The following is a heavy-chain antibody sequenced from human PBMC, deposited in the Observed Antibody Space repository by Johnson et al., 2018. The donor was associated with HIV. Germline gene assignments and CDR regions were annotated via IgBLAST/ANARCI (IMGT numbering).Heavy chain of an antibody. CDR2: IRQDGSEK. D-gene: IGHD2-15*01. Sequence: MLLVESGGGCAKPGGSLRLSCAVSGFSFTNAWVSWVRQAPGKGLEWVASIRQDGSEKYFVDSVKGRFTISRDNAKNSLYLQMNSLRAEDTAVYYCAKEEDIWRLGLYRAFDIWGQGTMFTVSS. J-gene: IGHJ3*02. CDR1: GFSFTNAW. V-gene: IGHV3-7*01. CDR3: AKEEDIWRLGLYRAFDI.